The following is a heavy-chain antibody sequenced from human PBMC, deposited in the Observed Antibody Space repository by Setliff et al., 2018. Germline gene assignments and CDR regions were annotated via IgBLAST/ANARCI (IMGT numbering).Heavy chain of an antibody. CDR3: VRDRTAYSYGLDV. V-gene: IGHV4-59*01. J-gene: IGHJ6*02. D-gene: IGHD5-18*01. Sequence: PSETLSLTCTVSGGSISPYFWSWIRQPPGKGLEWIGYIYHNGNTNFNPSLKTRVTMSVDTPKNQFALNLRSATAADAAVYYCVRDRTAYSYGLDVWGQGTTVTVSS. CDR1: GGSISPYF. CDR2: IYHNGNT.